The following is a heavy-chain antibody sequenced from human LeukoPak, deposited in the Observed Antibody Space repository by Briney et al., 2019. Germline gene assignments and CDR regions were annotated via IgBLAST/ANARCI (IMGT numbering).Heavy chain of an antibody. J-gene: IGHJ6*04. CDR3: ARDVGYGMDV. V-gene: IGHV3-23*01. CDR1: GFTVSSNY. CDR2: ISGSAGST. Sequence: GGSLRLSCAASGFTVSSNYMSWVRQAPGKGLEWVSAISGSAGSTYYADSVKGRFTISRDNSKNTLYLQMNSLRAEDTAVYYCARDVGYGMDVWGKGTTVTVSS. D-gene: IGHD2-15*01.